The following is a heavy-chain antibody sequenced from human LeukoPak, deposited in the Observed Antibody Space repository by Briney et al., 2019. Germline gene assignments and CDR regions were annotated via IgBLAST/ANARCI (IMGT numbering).Heavy chain of an antibody. Sequence: SEALSLTCTVSGGSISSYYWSWIRQPPGKGLEWIGYIYYSGSTNYNPSLKSRVTISVDTSKNQFSLKLSSVTAADTAVYYCARGLAAAADYWGQGTLVTVSS. CDR1: GGSISSYY. V-gene: IGHV4-59*01. CDR3: ARGLAAAADY. D-gene: IGHD6-13*01. CDR2: IYYSGST. J-gene: IGHJ4*02.